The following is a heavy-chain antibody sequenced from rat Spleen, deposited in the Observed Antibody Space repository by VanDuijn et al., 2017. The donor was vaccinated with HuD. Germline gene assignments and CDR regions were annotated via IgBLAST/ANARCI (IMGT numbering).Heavy chain of an antibody. J-gene: IGHJ2*01. CDR1: GFTFSDYG. CDR2: ISYGDRSGHSST. Sequence: EVQLVESDGGLVQPGRSLKLSCAASGFTFSDYGMAWVRQGPTKGLEWVATISYGDRSGHSSTYYRDSVKGRFTISRDNAKSTLSLQMDSLRSEATATYYCARRHYGYTDYLDYWGQGVMVTVSS. V-gene: IGHV5-29*01. D-gene: IGHD1-9*01. CDR3: ARRHYGYTDYLDY.